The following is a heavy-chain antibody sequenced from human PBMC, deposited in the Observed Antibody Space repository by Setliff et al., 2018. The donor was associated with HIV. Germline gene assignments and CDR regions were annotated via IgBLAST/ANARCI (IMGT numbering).Heavy chain of an antibody. CDR1: GGSISSGSNY. CDR2: IYTSGST. CDR3: ARGLGGWSVFDP. J-gene: IGHJ5*02. V-gene: IGHV4-61*09. Sequence: SETLSLTCTVSGGSISSGSNYWSWIRQPAGKGLEWIGHIYTSGSTNYNPSLKSRVTISADTSKNQFPLKLSSVTAADTAVYYCARGLGGWSVFDPWGQGTLVTVSS.